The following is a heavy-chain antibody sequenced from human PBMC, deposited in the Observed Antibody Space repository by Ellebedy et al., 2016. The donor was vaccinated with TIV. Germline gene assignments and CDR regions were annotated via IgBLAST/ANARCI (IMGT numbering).Heavy chain of an antibody. Sequence: AASVKVSCKASGGTFTSYDINWVRQATGQGPEWMGWMNPNSGNTGYAQKFQGRVTMTRDTSTSTVYMELSSLRSEDTAVYYCARDCGGDCYYYYYYGMDVWGQGTTVTVSS. V-gene: IGHV1-8*01. CDR1: GGTFTSYD. D-gene: IGHD2-21*02. J-gene: IGHJ6*02. CDR3: ARDCGGDCYYYYYYGMDV. CDR2: MNPNSGNT.